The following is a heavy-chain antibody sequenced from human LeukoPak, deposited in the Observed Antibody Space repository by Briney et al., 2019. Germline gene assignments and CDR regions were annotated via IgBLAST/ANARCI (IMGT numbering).Heavy chain of an antibody. CDR3: ARGEQWLASNAFDI. CDR1: GDSVSSNSAA. D-gene: IGHD6-19*01. CDR2: TYYRSKWDN. J-gene: IGHJ3*02. V-gene: IGHV6-1*01. Sequence: QTLSLTCAISGDSVSSNSAAWDWIRQSPSRGLEWLGRTYYRSKWDNDYAVSVQSRITINPDTSKNQFSLHLNSVTPEDTAVYYCARGEQWLASNAFDIWGQGTMVTVSS.